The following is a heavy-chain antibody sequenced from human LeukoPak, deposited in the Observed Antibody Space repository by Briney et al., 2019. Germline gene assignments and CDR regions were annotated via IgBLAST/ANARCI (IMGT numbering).Heavy chain of an antibody. D-gene: IGHD2-2*01. V-gene: IGHV4-34*01. CDR3: ARGGGDIVVVPAAGVNNWFDP. CDR2: INHSGST. CDR1: GGSFSGYY. Sequence: SETLSLTCAVYGGSFSGYYWSWIRQPPGKGLEWIGEINHSGSTNYNPSLKSRVTISVDTSKNQFSLKLSSVTAADTAVYYCARGGGDIVVVPAAGVNNWFDPWRQGTLVTVSS. J-gene: IGHJ5*02.